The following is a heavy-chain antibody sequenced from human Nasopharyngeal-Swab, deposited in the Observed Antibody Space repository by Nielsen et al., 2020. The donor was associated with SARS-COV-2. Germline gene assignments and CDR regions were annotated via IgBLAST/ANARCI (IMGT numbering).Heavy chain of an antibody. Sequence: GESLKISCAASGLTLSNAWMSWVRQAPGKGLEWIGRIKSKRDGGTEDYAAPVKGRFTISRDDSENTLYLQMNSLKTEDTAVYYCTTDSYDNRIFDLWGRGSLVTVSS. J-gene: IGHJ2*01. V-gene: IGHV3-15*01. CDR3: TTDSYDNRIFDL. CDR2: IKSKRDGGTE. CDR1: GLTLSNAW. D-gene: IGHD3-22*01.